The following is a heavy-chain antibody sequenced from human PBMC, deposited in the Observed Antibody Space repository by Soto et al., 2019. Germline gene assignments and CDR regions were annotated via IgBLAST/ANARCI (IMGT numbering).Heavy chain of an antibody. Sequence: QVQLQESGPGLVKPSQTLSLTCTVSGGSISSGDYYWSWIRQPPGKGLEWIGYSYYSGRTYYNPSLKSRVTISVDTSKNQFSRKLSSVTAAATAVYYCARVPRLTHDFWTPREGYFDYWGQGTLVTVSS. CDR1: GGSISSGDYY. D-gene: IGHD3-3*01. J-gene: IGHJ4*02. V-gene: IGHV4-30-4*01. CDR3: ARVPRLTHDFWTPREGYFDY. CDR2: SYYSGRT.